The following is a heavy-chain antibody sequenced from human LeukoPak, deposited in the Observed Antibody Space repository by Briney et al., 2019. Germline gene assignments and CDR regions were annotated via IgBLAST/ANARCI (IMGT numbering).Heavy chain of an antibody. D-gene: IGHD3-16*01. V-gene: IGHV3-7*04. Sequence: GGSLRLSCAASGFTFSGFWMSWVRQAPTKGLEWVVNIKYDGSDKRYVDSVKGRFTVSRDNANNSLYLQMNSLRAEDTAVYYCVRGGGSFDSWGQGTLVTVSP. J-gene: IGHJ4*02. CDR1: GFTFSGFW. CDR2: IKYDGSDK. CDR3: VRGGGSFDS.